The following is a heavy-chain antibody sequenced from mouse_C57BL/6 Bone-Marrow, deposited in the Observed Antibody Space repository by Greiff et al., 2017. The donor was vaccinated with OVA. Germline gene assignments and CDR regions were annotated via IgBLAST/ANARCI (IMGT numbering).Heavy chain of an antibody. CDR2: ISSGGSYT. Sequence: EVKLVESGGDLVKPGGSLKLSCAASGFTFSSYGMSWVRQTPDKRLEWVATISSGGSYTYYPDSVKGRFTISRDNAKNTLYLQMSSLKSEDTAMYYCARQDGNYRYYFDYWGKGTTLTVSS. CDR3: ARQDGNYRYYFDY. D-gene: IGHD2-1*01. CDR1: GFTFSSYG. J-gene: IGHJ2*01. V-gene: IGHV5-6*02.